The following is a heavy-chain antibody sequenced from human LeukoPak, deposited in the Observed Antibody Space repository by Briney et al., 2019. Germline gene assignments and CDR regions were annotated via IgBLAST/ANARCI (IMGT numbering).Heavy chain of an antibody. D-gene: IGHD1-7*01. CDR3: AREGWNYPRPFHY. CDR1: GFTFSSYS. Sequence: PGGSLRLSCAASGFTFSSYSMNWVRQAPGKGLEWVSSISSSSSYIYYADSVKGRFTISRDNAKNSLYLQMNSLRAEDTAVYYCAREGWNYPRPFHYWGQGTLVTVSS. V-gene: IGHV3-21*01. J-gene: IGHJ4*02. CDR2: ISSSSSYI.